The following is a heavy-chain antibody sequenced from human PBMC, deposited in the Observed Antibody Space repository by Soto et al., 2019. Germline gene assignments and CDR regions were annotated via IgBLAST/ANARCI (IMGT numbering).Heavy chain of an antibody. CDR3: ARDTRYYDSSGYIDY. J-gene: IGHJ4*02. Sequence: GSLRLSCAASGFTFSDYAMHWVRQATGKGLEWVAVVSHDGRNTHYVDSVKGRFTISRDNAKNSLYLQMNSLRAEDTAVYYCARDTRYYDSSGYIDYRGQGTLVTVLS. CDR1: GFTFSDYA. V-gene: IGHV3-30*03. CDR2: VSHDGRNT. D-gene: IGHD3-22*01.